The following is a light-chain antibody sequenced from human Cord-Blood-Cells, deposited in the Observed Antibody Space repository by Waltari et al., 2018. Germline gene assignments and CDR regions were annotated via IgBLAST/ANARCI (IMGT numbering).Light chain of an antibody. J-gene: IGLJ1*01. Sequence: QPVFTRPPSKSAGRPQMGPTPCPGTGSHMGHHSVTRYQPLPGTAPKLLIYDNNKRPSGVPDRVSGSKSGTSATLGITGLQTGDEADYYCGTWDSSLSAYVFGTGTKVTVL. CDR1: GSHMGHHS. CDR3: GTWDSSLSAYV. V-gene: IGLV1-51*01. CDR2: DNN.